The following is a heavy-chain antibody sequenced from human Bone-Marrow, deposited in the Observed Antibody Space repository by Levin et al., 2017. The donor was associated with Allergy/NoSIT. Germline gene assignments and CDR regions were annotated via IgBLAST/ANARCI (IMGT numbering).Heavy chain of an antibody. CDR2: ISYDGRDK. V-gene: IGHV3-30*03. J-gene: IGHJ4*02. Sequence: GGSLRLSCVASGFTLTSHRMHWVRQAPGKGLEWVAVISYDGRDKDYEDSVRGRFTISRDKSKNTLYLEMNSLTAEDTAVYYCARKGYGGDQGLDYWGQGALVTVSS. D-gene: IGHD2-21*02. CDR3: ARKGYGGDQGLDY. CDR1: GFTLTSHR.